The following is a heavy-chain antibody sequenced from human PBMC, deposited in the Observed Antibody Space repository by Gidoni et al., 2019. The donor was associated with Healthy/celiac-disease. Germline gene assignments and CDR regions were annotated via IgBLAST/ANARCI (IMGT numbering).Heavy chain of an antibody. V-gene: IGHV3-33*01. Sequence: QVPLVASGGGVVQTGRSLRLSCAASGFTFSSHGMHWFRQAPGKGLEWVAVIWYDGSNTYSADAVKGRFTISRDNSKNTLYLQMNSLRAEDTAVYYCARDQSYGRVRGATTNWFDPWGQGTLVTVSS. CDR2: IWYDGSNT. CDR3: ARDQSYGRVRGATTNWFDP. D-gene: IGHD3-10*01. CDR1: GFTFSSHG. J-gene: IGHJ5*02.